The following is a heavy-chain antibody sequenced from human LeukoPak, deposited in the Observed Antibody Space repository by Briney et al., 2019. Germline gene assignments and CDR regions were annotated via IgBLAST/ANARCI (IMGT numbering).Heavy chain of an antibody. CDR2: IYYSGST. CDR3: ARGVRWFGELSDWFDP. Sequence: PSETLSLTCTVSGGSISSYYWSWIRQPPGKGLEWIGYIYYSGSTNYNPSLKSRVTISVDTSKNRFSLKLSSVTAADTAAYYCARGVRWFGELSDWFDPWGQGTLVTVSS. D-gene: IGHD3-10*01. CDR1: GGSISSYY. V-gene: IGHV4-59*01. J-gene: IGHJ5*02.